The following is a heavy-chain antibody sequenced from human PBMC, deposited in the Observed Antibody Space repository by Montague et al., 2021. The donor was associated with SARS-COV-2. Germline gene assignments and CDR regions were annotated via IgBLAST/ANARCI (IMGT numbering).Heavy chain of an antibody. CDR2: ISYSGST. D-gene: IGHD2-2*01. J-gene: IGHJ6*02. CDR3: ANFRWTQLRCVTLYDGMDV. Sequence: SETLSLTCTVSGGSISSCYWSWIRQPPGRGLQWIGYISYSGSTNYNPSLKSRVTISVDTSKNHFTLRLTSVTAADTAVYYCANFRWTQLRCVTLYDGMDVWGQGTTVTVSS. CDR1: GGSISSCY. V-gene: IGHV4-59*01.